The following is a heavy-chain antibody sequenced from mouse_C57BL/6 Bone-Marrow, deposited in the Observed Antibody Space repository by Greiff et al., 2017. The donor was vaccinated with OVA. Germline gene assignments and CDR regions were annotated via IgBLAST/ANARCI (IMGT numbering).Heavy chain of an antibody. V-gene: IGHV5-4*01. CDR1: GFTFSSYA. D-gene: IGHD2-5*01. Sequence: EVQLQESGGGLVKPGGSLKLSCAASGFTFSSYAMSWVRQTPEKRLEWVATISDGGSYTYYPDNVKGRFTISRDNAKNNLYMQLSHLKSEDTTLYYCARVPYSNFLDYWGQGTTLTVSS. CDR3: ARVPYSNFLDY. CDR2: ISDGGSYT. J-gene: IGHJ2*01.